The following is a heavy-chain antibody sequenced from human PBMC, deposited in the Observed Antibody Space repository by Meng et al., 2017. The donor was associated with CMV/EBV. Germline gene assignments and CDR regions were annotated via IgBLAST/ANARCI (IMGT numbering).Heavy chain of an antibody. Sequence: SETLSLTCTVSGGSISSSSDYWGWIRQPPGKGLEWIGSIYYSGSTYYNPSLKSRVTISVDTSKNQFSLKLSSVTAADTAVYYCARDFVLMVYALRYFDYWGQGTLVTVSS. J-gene: IGHJ4*02. V-gene: IGHV4-39*07. CDR2: IYYSGST. D-gene: IGHD2-8*01. CDR3: ARDFVLMVYALRYFDY. CDR1: GGSISSSSDY.